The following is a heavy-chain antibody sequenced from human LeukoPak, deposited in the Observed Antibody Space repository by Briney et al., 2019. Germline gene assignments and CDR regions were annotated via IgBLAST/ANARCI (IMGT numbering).Heavy chain of an antibody. CDR3: ARRGATVAGTIYFDY. CDR2: IYPGDSDT. D-gene: IGHD6-19*01. CDR1: GYSFTSYW. Sequence: GESLKISCKGSGYSFTSYWIGWVRQMPGKGLEWMGIIYPGDSDTRYSPSFQGQVTLSADKSISTAYLQWSSLKASDTAMYYCARRGATVAGTIYFDYWGQGTLVTVSS. J-gene: IGHJ4*02. V-gene: IGHV5-51*01.